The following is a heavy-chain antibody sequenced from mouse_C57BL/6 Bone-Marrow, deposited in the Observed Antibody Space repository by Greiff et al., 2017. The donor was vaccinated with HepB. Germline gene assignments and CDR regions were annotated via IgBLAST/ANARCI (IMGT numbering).Heavy chain of an antibody. J-gene: IGHJ4*01. CDR1: GFNIKDDY. D-gene: IGHD1-1*01. V-gene: IGHV14-4*01. CDR2: IDPENGDT. CDR3: TTSPNLLLYAMDY. Sequence: EVQLQQSGAELVRPGASVKLSCTASGFNIKDDYMHWVKQRPEQGLEWIGWIDPENGDTEYASKFQGKATITADTSSNTAYLQLSSLTSEDTAFYYCTTSPNLLLYAMDYWGQGTSVTVSS.